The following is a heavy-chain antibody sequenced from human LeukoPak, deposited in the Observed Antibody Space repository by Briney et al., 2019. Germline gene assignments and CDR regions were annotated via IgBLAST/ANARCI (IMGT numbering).Heavy chain of an antibody. Sequence: SETLSLTCAVYGGTFSGYYWSWIRQPPGKRLEWVGESNDSGGANYNPSLKSRVTISADKSKNQVSLKLTSVAAADTAVYYCARLSVIVGAALEYYYYYMDVWGQGTTVTVSS. D-gene: IGHD1-26*01. CDR2: SNDSGGA. J-gene: IGHJ6*03. CDR1: GGTFSGYY. CDR3: ARLSVIVGAALEYYYYYMDV. V-gene: IGHV4-34*01.